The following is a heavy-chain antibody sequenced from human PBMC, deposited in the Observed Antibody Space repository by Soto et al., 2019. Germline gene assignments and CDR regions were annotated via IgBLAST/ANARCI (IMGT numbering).Heavy chain of an antibody. CDR1: GCTSADFG. D-gene: IGHD2-2*01. J-gene: IGHJ5*01. CDR3: VRDQKYFRVNGNWFDS. CDR2: VSGNNGAS. Sequence: ASVKVSCKASGCTSADFGISWVRQAPGQGLEWMGWVSGNNGASNPAPKVQGRITMTLDTSTGVSYMALRSLRSDDTAIYYCVRDQKYFRVNGNWFDSWGQGTLVTVSS. V-gene: IGHV1-18*04.